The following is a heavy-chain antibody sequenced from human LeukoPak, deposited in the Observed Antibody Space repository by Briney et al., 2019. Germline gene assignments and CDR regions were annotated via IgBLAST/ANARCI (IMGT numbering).Heavy chain of an antibody. V-gene: IGHV3-7*01. J-gene: IGHJ2*01. CDR3: ARVVGAGYFDL. CDR2: INQDGSGK. D-gene: IGHD1-26*01. CDR1: GFTFRSYG. Sequence: PGGSLRLSCAASGFTFRSYGMSWVRQAPGKGLEWVANINQDGSGKYYVDSVKGRFTISRDNAKNSLYLQMNSLRAEDTAVYYCARVVGAGYFDLWGRGTLVTVSS.